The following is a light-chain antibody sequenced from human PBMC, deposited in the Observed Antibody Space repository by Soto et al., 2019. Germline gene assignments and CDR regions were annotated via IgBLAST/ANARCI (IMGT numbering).Light chain of an antibody. Sequence: TRXSGSIASNYVQWYQQRPGSSPTTVIYEDNQRPSXVPDRFSGSIDSSSNSASLTISGLETEDEADYYCQSYDATNQVFGGGTKLTVL. CDR1: SGSIASNY. CDR3: QSYDATNQV. V-gene: IGLV6-57*01. CDR2: EDN. J-gene: IGLJ3*02.